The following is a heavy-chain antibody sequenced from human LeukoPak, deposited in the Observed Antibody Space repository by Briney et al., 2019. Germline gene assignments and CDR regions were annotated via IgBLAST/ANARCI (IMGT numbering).Heavy chain of an antibody. CDR3: ARDKSVY. CDR2: IYSSGST. CDR1: GFTVSSNY. J-gene: IGHJ4*02. Sequence: GGSLRLSCAASGFTVSSNYMTWVRQAPGKGLEWVSVIYSSGSTYNADSVKGRFTISRDNAKNSLYLQMNSLRAEDTAVYYCARDKSVYWGQGTLVTVSS. V-gene: IGHV3-53*01.